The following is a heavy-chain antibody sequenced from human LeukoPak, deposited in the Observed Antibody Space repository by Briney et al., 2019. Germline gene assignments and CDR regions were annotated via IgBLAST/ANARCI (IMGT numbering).Heavy chain of an antibody. CDR2: IIPILGIA. CDR1: GFTFTSYA. V-gene: IGHV1-69*04. Sequence: SVKVSCKASGFTFTSYAFSWVRKAPGQGLEWMGRIIPILGIANYAQKFQGRVTITADKSTSTAYMELSSLRSEDTAVYYCARDLADYWGQGTLVTVSS. J-gene: IGHJ4*02. CDR3: ARDLADY.